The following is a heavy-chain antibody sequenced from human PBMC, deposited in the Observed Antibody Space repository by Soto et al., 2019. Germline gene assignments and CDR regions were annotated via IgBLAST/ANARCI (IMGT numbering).Heavy chain of an antibody. J-gene: IGHJ6*03. Sequence: GGSLRLSCAASGFTFSSYWMHWVRQAPGKGLVWVSRINSDGSSTSYADSVKGRLTISRENGKNTLYLQMNSLRAEDTAVYYCAREGKTYYDILTDYYYMDVWGKGTTVTVSS. V-gene: IGHV3-74*01. CDR3: AREGKTYYDILTDYYYMDV. CDR1: GFTFSSYW. CDR2: INSDGSST. D-gene: IGHD3-9*01.